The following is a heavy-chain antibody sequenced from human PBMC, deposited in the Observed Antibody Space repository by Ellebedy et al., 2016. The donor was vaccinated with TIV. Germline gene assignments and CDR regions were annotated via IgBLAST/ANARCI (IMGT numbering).Heavy chain of an antibody. D-gene: IGHD6-19*01. Sequence: GGSLRLSXAASGFTFSSYAMHWVRQAPGKGLEWVAVISYDGSNKYYADSVKGRFTISRDNSKNTLYLQMNSLRAEDTAVYYCARGITGYSSGWGQGTLVTVSS. CDR1: GFTFSSYA. CDR2: ISYDGSNK. V-gene: IGHV3-30-3*01. J-gene: IGHJ4*02. CDR3: ARGITGYSSG.